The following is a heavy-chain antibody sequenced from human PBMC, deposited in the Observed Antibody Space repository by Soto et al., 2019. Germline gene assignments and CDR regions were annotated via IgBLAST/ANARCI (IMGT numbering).Heavy chain of an antibody. V-gene: IGHV3-53*02. D-gene: IGHD1-1*01. CDR2: IYSGGNT. CDR1: GFTVSSNY. CDR3: AGATGRY. Sequence: EVQLVETGGGLIQPGGSLRLSCTASGFTVSSNYMTWVRQAPGKGLEWVSVIYSGGNTYYADSVKGRFTSSRDKSKNTLYLQMNSLRAEETAVYYCAGATGRYWGQGPLVTGSS. J-gene: IGHJ4*02.